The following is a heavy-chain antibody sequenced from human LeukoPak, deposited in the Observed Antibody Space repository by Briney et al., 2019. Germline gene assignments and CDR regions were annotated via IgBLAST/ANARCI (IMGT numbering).Heavy chain of an antibody. CDR3: ARGRYYDFWSGYYSDYYYGMDV. CDR1: GGSISSYY. V-gene: IGHV4-59*01. CDR2: IYYSGST. D-gene: IGHD3-3*01. J-gene: IGHJ6*02. Sequence: PSETLSLTCTVSGGSISSYYWSWIRQPPGKGLEWIGYIYYSGSTNYNPSLKGRVTISVDTSKNQFSLKLSSVTAADTAVYYCARGRYYDFWSGYYSDYYYGMDVWGQGTTVTVSS.